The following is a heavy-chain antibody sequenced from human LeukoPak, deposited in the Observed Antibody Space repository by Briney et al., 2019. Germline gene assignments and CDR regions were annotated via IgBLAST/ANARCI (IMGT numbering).Heavy chain of an antibody. CDR2: IIPILGIA. V-gene: IGHV1-69*04. CDR3: ASSCSSTSCSPY. Sequence: ASVKVSCKASGGTFSSYAISWVRQAPGQGLEWMGRIIPILGIANYAQKFQGRVTITADKSTSTAYMELSSLRSEGTAVYYCASSCSSTSCSPYWGQGTLVTVSS. CDR1: GGTFSSYA. J-gene: IGHJ4*02. D-gene: IGHD2-2*01.